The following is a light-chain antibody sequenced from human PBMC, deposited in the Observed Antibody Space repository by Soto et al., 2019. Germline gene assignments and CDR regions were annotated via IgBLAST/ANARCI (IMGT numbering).Light chain of an antibody. CDR2: DVS. Sequence: QSALTQPASVSGSPGQSIAISCIGSSSDVGGYNYVSWHQQHPGKAPKVVIYDVSNRPSGVSDRFSGSKSGNTASLTISGLQAEDEADYYCRSYTSSSPYVFGTGTKVTVL. CDR3: RSYTSSSPYV. J-gene: IGLJ1*01. V-gene: IGLV2-14*01. CDR1: SSDVGGYNY.